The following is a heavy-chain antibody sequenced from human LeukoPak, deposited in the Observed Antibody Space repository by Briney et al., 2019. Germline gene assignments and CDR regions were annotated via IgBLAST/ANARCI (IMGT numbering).Heavy chain of an antibody. CDR3: ARHGSSGYYYDVDY. D-gene: IGHD3-22*01. J-gene: IGHJ4*02. V-gene: IGHV4-39*01. CDR2: IYYSGST. CDR1: GGSISSSSYY. Sequence: SETLSLTCTVSGGSISSSSYYWGWIRQPPGKGLEWIGSIYYSGSTYYNPSLKSRVTISVDTSKNQSSLKLSSVTAADTAVYYCARHGSSGYYYDVDYWGQGTLVTVSS.